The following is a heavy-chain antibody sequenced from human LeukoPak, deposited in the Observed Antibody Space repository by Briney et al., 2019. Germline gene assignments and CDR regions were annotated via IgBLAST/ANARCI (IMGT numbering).Heavy chain of an antibody. CDR2: INPNSGGT. D-gene: IGHD3-22*01. V-gene: IGHV1-2*02. CDR1: GYTFTGYY. Sequence: ASVKVSCKASGYTFTGYYMHWVQQAPGQGLEWMGWINPNSGGTNYAQKLQGRVTMTRDTSISTAYMELSRLRSDDTAVYYCARVDRGYYGMDVWGQGTTVTVSS. J-gene: IGHJ6*02. CDR3: ARVDRGYYGMDV.